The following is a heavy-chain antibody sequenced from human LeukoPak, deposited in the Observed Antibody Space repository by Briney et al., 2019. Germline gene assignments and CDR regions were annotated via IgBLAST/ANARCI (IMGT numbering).Heavy chain of an antibody. Sequence: ASVKVSCKTSGYTFTGYYMHWVRQAPGHGLEWMGWINPNSGGTYYAQKFEGRVTLTGDTSISTAYMELSRLRSDDTAVFYCARVTVTTEFDYWGQGTLLTVSS. CDR1: GYTFTGYY. D-gene: IGHD4-17*01. J-gene: IGHJ4*02. CDR2: INPNSGGT. V-gene: IGHV1-2*02. CDR3: ARVTVTTEFDY.